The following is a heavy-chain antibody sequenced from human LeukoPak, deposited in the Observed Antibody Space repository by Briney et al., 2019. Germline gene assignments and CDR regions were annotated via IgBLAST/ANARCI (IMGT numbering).Heavy chain of an antibody. J-gene: IGHJ4*02. CDR3: ARGKESLLDY. D-gene: IGHD3-10*01. CDR1: GDSVSRNSAA. CDR2: TYYRSKWYN. Sequence: SQTLSLTCAISGDSVSRNSAAWNWIRQSPSSGLEWLGRTYYRSKWYNDYVVSVKSRITINPDTSKNQFSLQLNSVTPEDTAVYYCARGKESLLDYWGQGTLVTVSS. V-gene: IGHV6-1*01.